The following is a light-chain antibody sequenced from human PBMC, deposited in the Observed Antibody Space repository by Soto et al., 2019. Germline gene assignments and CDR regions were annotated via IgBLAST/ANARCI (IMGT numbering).Light chain of an antibody. CDR2: GTS. Sequence: EIVLTQSPGTLSLSPGERATLSCRASQSVSSSYLVWYQQRPGQPPRLLIYGTSNRAAGIPDRFTGTGSGTDFTLTIYRLEPEESAVYYCQQYGSSALTFGGGTKVEIK. CDR1: QSVSSSY. V-gene: IGKV3-20*01. J-gene: IGKJ4*01. CDR3: QQYGSSALT.